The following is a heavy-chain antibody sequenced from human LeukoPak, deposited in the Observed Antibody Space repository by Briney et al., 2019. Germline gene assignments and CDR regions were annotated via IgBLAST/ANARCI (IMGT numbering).Heavy chain of an antibody. CDR3: ARHGPTYFYDSSGVFDV. CDR1: GYTFIHYW. Sequence: GESLRISCQTPGYTFIHYWISWVRQVPGKGLEWMGRIDPSDSYTNYGPPFQGHITISADRSLNTSYLRCSGLKASDTAMYFCARHGPTYFYDSSGVFDVWGRGTMVIVPS. V-gene: IGHV5-10-1*01. CDR2: IDPSDSYT. D-gene: IGHD3-22*01. J-gene: IGHJ3*01.